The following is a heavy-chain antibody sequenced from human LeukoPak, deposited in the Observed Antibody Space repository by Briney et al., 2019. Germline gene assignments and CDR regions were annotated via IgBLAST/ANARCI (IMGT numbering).Heavy chain of an antibody. Sequence: PSETLSLTCTVSGYSISSGYYWGWIRQPPGKGLEWIGSIYHSGSTYYNPSLKSRVTISVDTSKNQFSLKLSSVTAADTAVYYCAIIPAAIYYMDVWGKGTTVTVSS. CDR1: GYSISSGYY. CDR3: AIIPAAIYYMDV. CDR2: IYHSGST. J-gene: IGHJ6*03. D-gene: IGHD2-2*01. V-gene: IGHV4-38-2*02.